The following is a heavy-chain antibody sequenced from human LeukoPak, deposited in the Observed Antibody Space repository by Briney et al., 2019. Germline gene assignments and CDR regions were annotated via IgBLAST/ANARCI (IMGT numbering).Heavy chain of an antibody. Sequence: GASVKVSCKASGNTFGSSDINWVRQAPGQGLEWMGWMNPISGNTGYVQKFQGRVTMTRNTSISTAYMELSSLRSEDTAVYYCARAVGYSYGHDAFDIWGQGTMVTVSS. CDR2: MNPISGNT. J-gene: IGHJ3*02. D-gene: IGHD5-18*01. CDR1: GNTFGSSD. V-gene: IGHV1-8*01. CDR3: ARAVGYSYGHDAFDI.